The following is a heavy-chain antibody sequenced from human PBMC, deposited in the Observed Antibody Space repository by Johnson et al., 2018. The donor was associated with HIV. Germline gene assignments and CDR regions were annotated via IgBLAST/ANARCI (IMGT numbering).Heavy chain of an antibody. CDR3: GRESAVAGKGHDAFDI. D-gene: IGHD6-19*01. CDR1: GFTFRSYG. V-gene: IGHV3-30*02. Sequence: QMQLVESGGGVVQPGGSLRLSCAASGFTFRSYGLNWVRQAPGKGLEWVALILYDGSNKYYADSVTGRFTIYRDTLKNTLYLQMNSLRAEGTAVYYSGRESAVAGKGHDAFDIWGQGTMVTVSS. CDR2: ILYDGSNK. J-gene: IGHJ3*02.